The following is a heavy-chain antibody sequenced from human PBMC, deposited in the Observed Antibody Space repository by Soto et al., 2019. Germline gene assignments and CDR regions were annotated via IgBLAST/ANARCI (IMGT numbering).Heavy chain of an antibody. CDR1: GYTFTSYA. Sequence: ASVKVSGKASGYTFTSYAMHWVRQAPGQRLEWMGWINAGNGNTKYSQKFQGRVTITRDTSASTAYMELGSLRSEDTAVYYCAIDSGDYENYYYGMDVWGQGTTVTVSS. D-gene: IGHD4-17*01. V-gene: IGHV1-3*01. CDR2: INAGNGNT. CDR3: AIDSGDYENYYYGMDV. J-gene: IGHJ6*02.